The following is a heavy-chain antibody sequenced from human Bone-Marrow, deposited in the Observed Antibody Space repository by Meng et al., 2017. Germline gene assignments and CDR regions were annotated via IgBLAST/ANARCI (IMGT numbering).Heavy chain of an antibody. CDR3: ARGGVRGGIDY. CDR1: GGSFSGYD. V-gene: IGHV4-34*01. CDR2: INHSGST. Sequence: QVTLQQGGAGLLKPSETLSLTFAVYGGSFSGYDWSWIRQPPGKGLEWIGEINHSGSTNYNPSLKSRVTISVDTSKNQFSLKLSSVTAADTAVYYCARGGVRGGIDYWGQGTLVTVSS. J-gene: IGHJ4*02. D-gene: IGHD3-10*01.